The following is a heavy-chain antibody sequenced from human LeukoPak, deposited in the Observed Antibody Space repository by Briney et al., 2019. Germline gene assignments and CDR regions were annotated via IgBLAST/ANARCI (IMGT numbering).Heavy chain of an antibody. J-gene: IGHJ4*02. V-gene: IGHV3-48*03. D-gene: IGHD2-15*01. Sequence: GGSLRLSCAASGFTFSSYEMNWVRQAPGKGLEWISRISSSGGTIYYADSVNGRFIISRDNARNSLYLQMNSLRAEDTAVYFCARDSLFCTGGSCYSNYFDYWGQGTLVTVSS. CDR2: ISSSGGTI. CDR3: ARDSLFCTGGSCYSNYFDY. CDR1: GFTFSSYE.